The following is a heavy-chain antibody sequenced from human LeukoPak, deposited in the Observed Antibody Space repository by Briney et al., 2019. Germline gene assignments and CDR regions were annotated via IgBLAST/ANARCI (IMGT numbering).Heavy chain of an antibody. CDR1: GGSFSGYY. Sequence: SETLSLTCAVYGGSFSGYYWSWIRQPPGKGLEWIGEINHSGSTNYNPSLKSRVTISVDASKNQFSLKLSSVTAADTAVYYCARGPRGTGTDFDYWGQGTLVTVSS. J-gene: IGHJ4*02. CDR2: INHSGST. CDR3: ARGPRGTGTDFDY. V-gene: IGHV4-34*01. D-gene: IGHD1-7*01.